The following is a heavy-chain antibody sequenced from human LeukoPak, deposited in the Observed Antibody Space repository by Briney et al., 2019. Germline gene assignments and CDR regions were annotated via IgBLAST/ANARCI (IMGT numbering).Heavy chain of an antibody. CDR3: ATPGRRSDY. CDR2: ISGSGGSI. CDR1: GFTFSSYA. Sequence: GRSLRLSCAASGFTFSSYAMSWVRQAPGKGLEWVSAISGSGGSIYYADSVKGRFTISRDNSKNTLYLQMNSLRAEDTAVYYSATPGRRSDYWGQGTLVTVSS. J-gene: IGHJ4*02. V-gene: IGHV3-23*01.